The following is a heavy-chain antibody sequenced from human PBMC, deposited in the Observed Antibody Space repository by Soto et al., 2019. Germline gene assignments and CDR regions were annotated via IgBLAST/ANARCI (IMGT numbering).Heavy chain of an antibody. Sequence: QITLKESGPTLVKPTQTLTLTCTFSGFSLSTSGVGVGWIRQPPGKALEWLALIYWDDDKRYSPSLKSRLTITKDTSKNQVVRTMTNMDPVDTGTYYCVNGRNQWLVFDYWGQGTLVTVSS. V-gene: IGHV2-5*02. CDR1: GFSLSTSGVG. CDR2: IYWDDDK. D-gene: IGHD6-19*01. CDR3: VNGRNQWLVFDY. J-gene: IGHJ4*02.